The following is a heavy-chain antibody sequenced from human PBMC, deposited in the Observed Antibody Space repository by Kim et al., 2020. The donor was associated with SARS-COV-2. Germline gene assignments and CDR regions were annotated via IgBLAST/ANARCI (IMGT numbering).Heavy chain of an antibody. J-gene: IGHJ4*02. CDR3: ARDPYYYGSGPWDYFDY. V-gene: IGHV1-18*01. D-gene: IGHD3-10*01. Sequence: QGRVTMTTDTSTSTAYMELRSLRSDDTAVYYCARDPYYYGSGPWDYFDYWGQGTLVTVSS.